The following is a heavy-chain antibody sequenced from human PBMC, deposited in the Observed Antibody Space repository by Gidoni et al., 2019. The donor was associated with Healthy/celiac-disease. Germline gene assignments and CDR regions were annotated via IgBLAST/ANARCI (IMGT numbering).Heavy chain of an antibody. CDR2: VSHSGST. CDR3: ARVHILWWGGEYFQH. J-gene: IGHJ1*01. Sequence: QVQLQESGPGLVKPSETLSLTCAVSGYSISSGYYWGWIRHPPGKGLEWIGSVSHSGSTYYNPALKSRVTISVDTSKNQFSLKLSSVTAADTAVYYCARVHILWWGGEYFQHWGQGTLVTVSS. CDR1: GYSISSGYY. D-gene: IGHD2-21*01. V-gene: IGHV4-38-2*01.